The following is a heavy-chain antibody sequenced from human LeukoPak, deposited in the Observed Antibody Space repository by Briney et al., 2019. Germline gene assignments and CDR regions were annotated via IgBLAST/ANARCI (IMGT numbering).Heavy chain of an antibody. CDR2: MNPNSGNT. CDR1: GYTFTSYD. V-gene: IGHV1-8*03. J-gene: IGHJ3*02. D-gene: IGHD3-22*01. CDR3: ARTGYYYDSSGYNPDAFDI. Sequence: ASVKVSCKASGYTFTSYDINWVRQATGQGLEWMGWMNPNSGNTGYAQKFQGRVTITRNTSISTAYMELSSLRSEDTAVYYCARTGYYYDSSGYNPDAFDIWGQGTMVTVSS.